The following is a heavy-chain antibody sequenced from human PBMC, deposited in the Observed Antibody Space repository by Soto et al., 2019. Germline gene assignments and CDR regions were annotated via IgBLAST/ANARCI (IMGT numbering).Heavy chain of an antibody. CDR2: ISHSGRT. Sequence: QVQLQESGPGLVKPSQTLSLTCTVSGGSISSGTYYWTWVRQRPGEVLEWIGFISHSGRTYYNPSLKSRAAISVDTAENPFSLRLSSVTAADTAVYFCARDSDYCTGGSCYGTFDFWGQGTLVTVSS. CDR1: GGSISSGTYY. V-gene: IGHV4-31*03. D-gene: IGHD2-15*01. CDR3: ARDSDYCTGGSCYGTFDF. J-gene: IGHJ4*02.